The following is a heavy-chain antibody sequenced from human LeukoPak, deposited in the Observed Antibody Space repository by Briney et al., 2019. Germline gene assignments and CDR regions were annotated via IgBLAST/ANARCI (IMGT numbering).Heavy chain of an antibody. CDR3: ARRRDTAMVN. CDR2: IYYSGST. D-gene: IGHD5-18*01. V-gene: IGHV4-59*08. Sequence: SETLSLTCTVSGGSISSYYWSWIRQPPGKGLEWIGYIYYSGSTNCNPSLKSRVTISVDTSKNQFSLKLSSVTAADTAVYYCARRRDTAMVNWGQGTLVTVSS. CDR1: GGSISSYY. J-gene: IGHJ4*02.